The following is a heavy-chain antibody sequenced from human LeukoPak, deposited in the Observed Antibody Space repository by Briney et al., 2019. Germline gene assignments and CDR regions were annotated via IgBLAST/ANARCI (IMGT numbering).Heavy chain of an antibody. V-gene: IGHV3-74*01. CDR3: ARGASNRFDY. Sequence: GGSLRLSCAATGFTFSNYWMHWVRQAPGKGLVWVSRIYTDGSSTNYADSVKGRFTISRDNAKNTLYLQMNSLRGEDTAVYYCARGASNRFDYWGQGTLVTVSS. J-gene: IGHJ4*02. D-gene: IGHD1-14*01. CDR1: GFTFSNYW. CDR2: IYTDGSST.